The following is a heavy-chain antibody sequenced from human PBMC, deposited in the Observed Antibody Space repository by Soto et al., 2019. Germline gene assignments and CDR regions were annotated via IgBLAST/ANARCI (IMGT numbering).Heavy chain of an antibody. V-gene: IGHV3-30*18. D-gene: IGHD5-12*01. CDR1: GXTFSSYG. CDR3: AKVRRDGYKNYYYYGMDV. CDR2: ISYDGSNK. J-gene: IGHJ6*02. Sequence: LRLSCSASGXTFSSYGMNWVSQAPGKWLEWVAVISYDGSNKYYADSVKGRFTISRDNSKNTLYLQINSLRAEDTAVYYFAKVRRDGYKNYYYYGMDVWGQGTTVTVSS.